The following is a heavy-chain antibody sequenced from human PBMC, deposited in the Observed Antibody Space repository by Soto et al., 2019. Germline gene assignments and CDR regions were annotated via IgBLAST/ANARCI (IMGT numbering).Heavy chain of an antibody. J-gene: IGHJ5*02. CDR2: IYYSGST. Sequence: SETLSLTCTVSGGSISSYYWSWIRQPPGKGLEWIGYIYYSGSTNYNPSLKSRVTISVDTSKNQFSLKLSSVTAADTAVYYFARANYGVTIFGVVGYNWFDPWGQGTLVTVSS. V-gene: IGHV4-59*01. D-gene: IGHD3-3*01. CDR3: ARANYGVTIFGVVGYNWFDP. CDR1: GGSISSYY.